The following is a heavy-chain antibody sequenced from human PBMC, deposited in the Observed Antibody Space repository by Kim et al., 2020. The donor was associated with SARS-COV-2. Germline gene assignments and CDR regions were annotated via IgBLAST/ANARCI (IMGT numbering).Heavy chain of an antibody. CDR1: GFTFSSYG. D-gene: IGHD3-9*01. J-gene: IGHJ4*02. CDR3: AKDPNYDILTGYYDY. Sequence: GGSLRLSCAASGFTFSSYGMHWVRQAPGKGLEWVAVISYDGSNKYYADSVKGRFTISRDNSKNTLYLQMNSLRAEDTAVYYCAKDPNYDILTGYYDYWGQGTLVTVSS. CDR2: ISYDGSNK. V-gene: IGHV3-30*18.